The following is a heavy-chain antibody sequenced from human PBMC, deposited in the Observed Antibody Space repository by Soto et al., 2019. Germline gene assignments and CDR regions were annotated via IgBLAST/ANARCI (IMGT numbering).Heavy chain of an antibody. D-gene: IGHD5-18*01. CDR3: ARDRTQTTAMGTQMFDP. CDR2: ISGSGGST. J-gene: IGHJ5*02. V-gene: IGHV3-23*01. CDR1: GFTFSSYA. Sequence: PGGSLRLSCAASGFTFSSYAMSWVRQAPGKGLEWVSAISGSGGSTYYADSVKGRFTISRDNSKNTLYLQMNSLRAEDTAVYYCARDRTQTTAMGTQMFDPWGQGTLVTVSS.